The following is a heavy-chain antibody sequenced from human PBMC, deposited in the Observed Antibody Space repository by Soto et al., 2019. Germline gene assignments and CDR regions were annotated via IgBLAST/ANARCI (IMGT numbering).Heavy chain of an antibody. D-gene: IGHD1-1*01. CDR3: ARDISRQSWKWFDP. CDR2: IHPNSGDT. Sequence: QVQLVQSGAEVKEPGASVKVSCRTSGYTFTDHYINWVRQAPGQGPEYMGWIHPNSGDTKYTQRFQGRVTMTRDTSISTAYMDLRRLTSDDSAVYSCARDISRQSWKWFDPCGQGTLVTVSS. CDR1: GYTFTDHY. J-gene: IGHJ5*02. V-gene: IGHV1-2*02.